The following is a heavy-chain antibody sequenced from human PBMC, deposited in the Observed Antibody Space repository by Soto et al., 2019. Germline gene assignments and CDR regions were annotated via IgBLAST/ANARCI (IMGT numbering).Heavy chain of an antibody. V-gene: IGHV4-34*01. D-gene: IGHD5-18*01. Sequence: SETLSLTCAVYGGSFSGYYWSWIHQPPGKGLEWIGEINHSGSTNYNPSLKSRVTISVDTSKNQFSLKLSSVTAADTAVYYCARNTAMPQKYYYYYGMDVWGQGTTVTVSS. CDR3: ARNTAMPQKYYYYYGMDV. J-gene: IGHJ6*02. CDR1: GGSFSGYY. CDR2: INHSGST.